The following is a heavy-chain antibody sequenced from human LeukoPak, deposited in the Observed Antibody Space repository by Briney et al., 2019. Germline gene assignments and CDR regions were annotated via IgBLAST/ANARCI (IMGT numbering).Heavy chain of an antibody. CDR2: ISWNSGSI. CDR3: AKDRNYYDSSVIDY. CDR1: GFTFDDYA. Sequence: PGGFLRLSCAASGFTFDDYAMHWVRQAPGKGLEWVSGISWNSGSIGYADSVKGRFTISRDNAKNSLYLQMNSLRAEDTALYYCAKDRNYYDSSVIDYWGQGTLVTVSS. V-gene: IGHV3-9*01. D-gene: IGHD3-22*01. J-gene: IGHJ4*02.